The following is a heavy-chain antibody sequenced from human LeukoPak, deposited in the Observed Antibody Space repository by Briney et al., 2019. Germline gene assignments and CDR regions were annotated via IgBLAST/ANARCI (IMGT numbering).Heavy chain of an antibody. J-gene: IGHJ6*03. Sequence: GGSLRLSCATSGFSFSSYAMSWVRQAPGKGLEWVSVIHKNAITYYADTVKGRFTISRDNSKNTLYLQMNSLRAEDTAVYYCATPAPHGSDPSLYYYYMDVWGKGTTVTISS. CDR2: IHKNAIT. CDR3: ATPAPHGSDPSLYYYYMDV. V-gene: IGHV3-23*05. CDR1: GFSFSSYA. D-gene: IGHD3-10*01.